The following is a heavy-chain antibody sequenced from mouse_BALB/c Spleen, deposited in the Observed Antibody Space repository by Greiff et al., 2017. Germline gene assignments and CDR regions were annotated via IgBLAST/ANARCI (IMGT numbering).Heavy chain of an antibody. V-gene: IGHV5-4*02. CDR3: ARENYRSWFAY. D-gene: IGHD2-14*01. CDR2: ISDGGSYT. Sequence: DVMLVESGGGLVKPGGSLKLSCAASGFTFSDYYMYWVRQTPEKRLEWVATISDGGSYTYYPDSVKGRFTISRDNAKNNLYLQMSSLKSEDTAMYYCARENYRSWFAYWGQGTLVTVSA. CDR1: GFTFSDYY. J-gene: IGHJ3*01.